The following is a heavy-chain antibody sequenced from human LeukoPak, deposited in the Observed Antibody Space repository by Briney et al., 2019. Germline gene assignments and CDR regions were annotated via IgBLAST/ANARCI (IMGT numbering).Heavy chain of an antibody. V-gene: IGHV3-30-3*01. CDR1: GFTFSSYA. D-gene: IGHD3-10*01. J-gene: IGHJ6*02. CDR3: ARDQKSFAPGYYGMDV. Sequence: GGSLRLSCAASGFTFSSYAMHWVRQAPGKGLEWVAVISYDGSNKYYADSVKGRFTISRDNSKNTLYLQMNSLRAEDTAVYYCARDQKSFAPGYYGMDVWGQGTTVTVSS. CDR2: ISYDGSNK.